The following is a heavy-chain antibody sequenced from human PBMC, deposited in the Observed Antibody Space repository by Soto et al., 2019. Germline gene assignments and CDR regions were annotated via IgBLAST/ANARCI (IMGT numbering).Heavy chain of an antibody. CDR3: ARGLNFDV. D-gene: IGHD3-9*01. Sequence: DVQLVESGGGLIQPGGSLRLSCAISGFSVYGNYMSWVRQAPGKGLEWVSVIYAYSAGTTVYAESVRGRFTISRDNSKNTVELQMNSLRAEDTAVYYCARGLNFDVWARGTLVSVSS. CDR2: IYAYSAGTT. V-gene: IGHV3-53*01. J-gene: IGHJ4*02. CDR1: GFSVYGNY.